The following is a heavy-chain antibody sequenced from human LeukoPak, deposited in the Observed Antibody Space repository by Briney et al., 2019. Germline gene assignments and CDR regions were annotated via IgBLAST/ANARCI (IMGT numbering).Heavy chain of an antibody. D-gene: IGHD1-26*01. Sequence: GGSLRLSCAASGFTFSGSAMHWVRQASGKGLEWVGRIRSKANSYATAYAASVKGRFTISRDDSKNTAYLQMNSLKTEDTAVYYCTSDVGSGSYCIVYWGQGTLVTVSS. J-gene: IGHJ4*02. CDR1: GFTFSGSA. CDR2: IRSKANSYAT. V-gene: IGHV3-73*01. CDR3: TSDVGSGSYCIVY.